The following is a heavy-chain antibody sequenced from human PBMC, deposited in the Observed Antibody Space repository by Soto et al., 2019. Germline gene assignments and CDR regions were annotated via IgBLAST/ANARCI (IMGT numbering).Heavy chain of an antibody. Sequence: QLHLVQSGAVVKKPGASVTVSCSASGYSVTAYYMHWVRQAPGRGLEWMGGINPATGAAKYTQTFQGRVTMTRDPSPSTVFMELSGLTSEDTAVFYCARGGGVGVAGSAAFDMWGQGTLVTVSS. V-gene: IGHV1-2*02. CDR2: INPATGAA. D-gene: IGHD3-3*01. CDR3: ARGGGVGVAGSAAFDM. CDR1: GYSVTAYY. J-gene: IGHJ3*02.